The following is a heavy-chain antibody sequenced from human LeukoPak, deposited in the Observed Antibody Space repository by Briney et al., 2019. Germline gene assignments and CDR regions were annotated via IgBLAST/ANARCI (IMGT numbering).Heavy chain of an antibody. J-gene: IGHJ5*02. CDR1: GFTFSTFA. D-gene: IGHD2-2*01. CDR2: IFPSGGEI. V-gene: IGHV3-21*06. CDR3: ARAMPHDNWFNP. Sequence: GGSLRLSCAASGFTFSTFAMIWVRQPPGKGLEWVSSIFPSGGEIHYADSVKGRFTISRDNAKNTLYLQMNSLRAEDTAVYYCARAMPHDNWFNPWGQGSLVTVSS.